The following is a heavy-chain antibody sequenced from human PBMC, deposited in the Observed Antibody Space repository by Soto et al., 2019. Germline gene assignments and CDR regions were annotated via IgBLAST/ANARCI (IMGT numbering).Heavy chain of an antibody. CDR1: GFTFSTYG. D-gene: IGHD4-17*01. CDR2: ISGSGGST. Sequence: GGSLRLSCAASGFTFSTYGMTWVRQAPGKGLDWVSTISGSGGSTYYADSVKGRFTISRDNSKNTLYLQMNSLRAEDTAVYYCAKGSERYGAHDWWGPGTLVTVS. V-gene: IGHV3-23*01. J-gene: IGHJ5*01. CDR3: AKGSERYGAHDW.